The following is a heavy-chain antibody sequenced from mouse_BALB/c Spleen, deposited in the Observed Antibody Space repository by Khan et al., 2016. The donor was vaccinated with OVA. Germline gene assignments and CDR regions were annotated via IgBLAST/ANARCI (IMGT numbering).Heavy chain of an antibody. CDR3: ASHLTGSCAY. CDR1: GFTFSSYG. Sequence: EVMLVESGGDLVKPGGSLKLSCAASGFTFSSYGMSWVRQTPDKRLEWVATISSGGDYNYYPDSVKGRFTISRDNAKNTLYLQMSSLKSEDTAMYYCASHLTGSCAYWGQGTLVTVS. CDR2: ISSGGDYN. D-gene: IGHD4-1*01. V-gene: IGHV5-6*02. J-gene: IGHJ3*01.